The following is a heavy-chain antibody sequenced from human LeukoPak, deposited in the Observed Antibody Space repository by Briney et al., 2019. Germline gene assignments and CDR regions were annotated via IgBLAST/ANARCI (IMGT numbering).Heavy chain of an antibody. CDR1: GYTFTSYY. CDR3: ARGGGYSSGPSLLYYGMDV. D-gene: IGHD6-19*01. V-gene: IGHV1-46*01. CDR2: INPSGGGT. J-gene: IGHJ6*02. Sequence: ASVKVSCKASGYTFTSYYMHWVRQAPGQGLEWMGIINPSGGGTSYAQKFQGRVTMTRDTSTSTVYTELCRLRCEDTAVYYFARGGGYSSGPSLLYYGMDVWGQGTTVTVSS.